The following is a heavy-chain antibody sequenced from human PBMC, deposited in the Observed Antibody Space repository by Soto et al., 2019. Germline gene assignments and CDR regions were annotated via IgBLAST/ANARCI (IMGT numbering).Heavy chain of an antibody. CDR3: ARGPPRHAFDI. J-gene: IGHJ3*02. Sequence: ASVKVSCKASGYTFTSYAMHWVRQAPGQRLEWMGWINAGNGNTKYSQKIQGRDTITRDTSASTAYMELSSLRSEDTAVYYCARGPPRHAFDIWGQGTMVTVSS. CDR2: INAGNGNT. CDR1: GYTFTSYA. V-gene: IGHV1-3*01.